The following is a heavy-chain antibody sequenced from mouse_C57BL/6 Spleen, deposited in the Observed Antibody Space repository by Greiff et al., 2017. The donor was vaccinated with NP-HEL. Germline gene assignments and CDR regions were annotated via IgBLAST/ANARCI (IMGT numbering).Heavy chain of an antibody. CDR1: GYTFTDYN. V-gene: IGHV1-22*01. CDR2: INPNNGGT. Sequence: EVQLQQSGPELVKPGASVKMSCKASGYTFTDYNMHWVKQSHGKSLEWIGYINPNNGGTSYNQKFKGKATLTVNKSSSTAYMELRSLTSEDSAVYYWAREGLYDYDDGYAMDYWGQGTSVTVSS. D-gene: IGHD2-4*01. J-gene: IGHJ4*01. CDR3: AREGLYDYDDGYAMDY.